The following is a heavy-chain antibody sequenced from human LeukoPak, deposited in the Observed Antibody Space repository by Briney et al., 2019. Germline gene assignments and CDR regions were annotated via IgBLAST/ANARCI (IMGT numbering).Heavy chain of an antibody. J-gene: IGHJ4*02. V-gene: IGHV3-11*01. CDR1: GFSFTDYY. D-gene: IGHD6-13*01. CDR2: ISSSGSMT. Sequence: GGSLRLSCAAPGFSFTDYYMSWIRQVPGKGLEWISYISSSGSMTYYADSVKGRFTISRDSAKNSLSLQMNSLRVDDTAVYYCAREHSSSWDQFDYWGQGTLVTVSS. CDR3: AREHSSSWDQFDY.